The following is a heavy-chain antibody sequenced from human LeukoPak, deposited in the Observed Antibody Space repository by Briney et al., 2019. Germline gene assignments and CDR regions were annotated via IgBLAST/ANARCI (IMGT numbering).Heavy chain of an antibody. J-gene: IGHJ4*02. D-gene: IGHD6-6*01. Sequence: PGRSLRLSCAASGFTFDDYAMHWVRQAPGKGLEWVSGISWNSGSIGYADSVKGRFTISRDNAKNSLYLQMNGLRAEDTALYYCAKVSPSGSREFDYWGQGTLVTVSS. CDR2: ISWNSGSI. V-gene: IGHV3-9*01. CDR3: AKVSPSGSREFDY. CDR1: GFTFDDYA.